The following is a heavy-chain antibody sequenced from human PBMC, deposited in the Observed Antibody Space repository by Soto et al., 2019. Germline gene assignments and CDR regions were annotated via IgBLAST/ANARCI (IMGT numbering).Heavy chain of an antibody. V-gene: IGHV1-69*01. CDR2: IIPIFGTA. D-gene: IGHD2-15*01. J-gene: IGHJ6*02. Sequence: QVQLVQSGAEVKKPGSSVKVSCKASGGTFSSYAISWVRQAPGQGLEWMGGIIPIFGTANYAQKFQGRVTSTADESTSTAYMELSSLRSEDTAVYYCARGGCSGGSCYSSYYYYYGMDVWGQGTTVTVSS. CDR1: GGTFSSYA. CDR3: ARGGCSGGSCYSSYYYYYGMDV.